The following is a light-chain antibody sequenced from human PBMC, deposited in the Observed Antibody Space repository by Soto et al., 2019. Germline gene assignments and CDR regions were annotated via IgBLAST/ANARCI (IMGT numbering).Light chain of an antibody. V-gene: IGKV3-11*01. Sequence: TPSPSTLSASVGDRVHITCRASQSVSSYLAWYQQKPGQAPRLLIYDASNRATGIPARFSGSGSGTDFTLTISSLEPEDFAIYYCQQRSNWPPITVGQGTRLEIK. CDR1: QSVSSY. CDR3: QQRSNWPPIT. J-gene: IGKJ5*01. CDR2: DAS.